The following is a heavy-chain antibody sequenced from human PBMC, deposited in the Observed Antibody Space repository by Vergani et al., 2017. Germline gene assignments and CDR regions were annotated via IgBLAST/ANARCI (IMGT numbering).Heavy chain of an antibody. Sequence: QVQLVQSGAEVKKPGSSVKVSCKASGGTFSSYAISWVRQAPGQGLEWMGGIIPIFGTANYAQKFQGRVTITADESTSTAYMEVSSLRSEDTAVYYCARGEIAAAFPLYYYGMDVWGQGTTVTVSS. CDR1: GGTFSSYA. D-gene: IGHD6-13*01. J-gene: IGHJ6*02. CDR3: ARGEIAAAFPLYYYGMDV. V-gene: IGHV1-69*12. CDR2: IIPIFGTA.